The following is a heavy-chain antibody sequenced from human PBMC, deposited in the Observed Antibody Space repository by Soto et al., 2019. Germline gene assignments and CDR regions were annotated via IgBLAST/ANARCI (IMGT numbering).Heavy chain of an antibody. D-gene: IGHD6-19*01. CDR3: ARVFVGRSGWLSTIDY. J-gene: IGHJ4*02. Sequence: QVQLVESGGGVVQPGRSLRLSCAASGFTFSSYAMHWVRQAPGKGLEWVAVISYDGSNKYYADSVKGRFTISRDNSKNTLYLQMNSLRAEDTAVYYCARVFVGRSGWLSTIDYWGQGTLVTVSS. V-gene: IGHV3-30-3*01. CDR2: ISYDGSNK. CDR1: GFTFSSYA.